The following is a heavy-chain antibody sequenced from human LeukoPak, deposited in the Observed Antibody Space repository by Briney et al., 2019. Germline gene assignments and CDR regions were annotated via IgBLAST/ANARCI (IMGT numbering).Heavy chain of an antibody. J-gene: IGHJ6*03. V-gene: IGHV1-24*01. Sequence: ASVKVSCKVSGYTLTELSMHWVRQAPGKGLEWMGGFDPEDGETNYAQKFQGRVTITTDESTSTAYMELSSLRSEDTAVYYCASSVPGYCSSTSCYLYYYMDVWGKGTTVTVSS. D-gene: IGHD2-2*01. CDR1: GYTLTELS. CDR3: ASSVPGYCSSTSCYLYYYMDV. CDR2: FDPEDGET.